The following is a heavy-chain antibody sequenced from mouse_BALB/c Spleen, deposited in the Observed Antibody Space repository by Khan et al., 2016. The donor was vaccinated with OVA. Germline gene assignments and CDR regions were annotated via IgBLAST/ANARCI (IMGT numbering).Heavy chain of an antibody. CDR3: ATSYYYGDYFDY. CDR2: ISGDSSTI. CDR1: GFTFSSYG. J-gene: IGHJ2*01. V-gene: IGHV5-17*02. Sequence: EVELVESGGGLVQPGGSRKLSCAASGFTFSSYGMHWVRQAPEKGLEWVAYISGDSSTIYYTDTVKGRFTISRDNPKNTLSLQMNSLMSEDTAMYYCATSYYYGDYFDYWGPGTTVTVS. D-gene: IGHD1-1*01.